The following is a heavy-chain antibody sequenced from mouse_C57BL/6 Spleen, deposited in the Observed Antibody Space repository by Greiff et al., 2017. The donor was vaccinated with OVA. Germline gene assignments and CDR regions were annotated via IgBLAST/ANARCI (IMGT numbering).Heavy chain of an antibody. D-gene: IGHD1-1*01. CDR3: AKPEGYGSYAMDY. CDR2: IWGDGST. V-gene: IGHV2-3*01. J-gene: IGHJ4*01. CDR1: GFSFTSYG. Sequence: VQLVESGPGLVAPSQCLSIPCTVSGFSFTSYGVSWVRQPPGKGLEWLGVIWGDGSTNYHSALISRLCISKDNSKSQVLFKLKSLEDDDTATCYCAKPEGYGSYAMDYWGQGTSVTVSS.